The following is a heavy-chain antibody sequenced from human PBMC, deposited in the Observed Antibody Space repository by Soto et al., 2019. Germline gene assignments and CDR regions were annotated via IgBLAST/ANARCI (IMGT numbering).Heavy chain of an antibody. CDR2: ISGSGGST. D-gene: IGHD3-10*01. V-gene: IGHV3-23*01. Sequence: PGGSLRLSCAASGFTFSSYAMSWVRQAPGKGLEWVSAISGSGGSTYYADSVKGRFTISRDNSKNTLYLQMNSLRAEDTAVYYCAKSPSRRLLWFGELLSPFDYWGQGTLVTVSS. CDR1: GFTFSSYA. J-gene: IGHJ4*02. CDR3: AKSPSRRLLWFGELLSPFDY.